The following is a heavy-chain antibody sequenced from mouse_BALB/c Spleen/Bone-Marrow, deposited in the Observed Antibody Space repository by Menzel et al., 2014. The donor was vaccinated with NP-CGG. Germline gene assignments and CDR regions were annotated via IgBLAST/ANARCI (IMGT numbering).Heavy chain of an antibody. Sequence: QVQLQQSGAELARPGASVKMSCKASGYTFTSYTMHWVKQRPGQGVEWIGYINPSSGYTNYNQKFKDKATLTADKSSSTSYMQLSSLTSEDSAVYYCARESLYGSNYYWGQGTPLTVSS. CDR2: INPSSGYT. CDR1: GYTFTSYT. V-gene: IGHV1-4*01. D-gene: IGHD1-1*01. CDR3: ARESLYGSNYY. J-gene: IGHJ2*01.